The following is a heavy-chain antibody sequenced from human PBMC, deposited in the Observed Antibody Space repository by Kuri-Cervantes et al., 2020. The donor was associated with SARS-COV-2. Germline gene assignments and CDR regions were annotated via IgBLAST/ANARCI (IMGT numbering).Heavy chain of an antibody. CDR2: IKQDGSEK. CDR1: GFTFSSYW. J-gene: IGHJ4*02. D-gene: IGHD6-19*01. CDR3: ARDRGSGWYPIDY. V-gene: IGHV3-7*01. Sequence: GESLKISCAASGFTFSSYWMSWVRQAPGKGLEWVANIKQDGSEKYYVDSVKGRFTISRDNAKNSLYLQMNSLRAEDTAVYYCARDRGSGWYPIDYWGQGTLVTVSS.